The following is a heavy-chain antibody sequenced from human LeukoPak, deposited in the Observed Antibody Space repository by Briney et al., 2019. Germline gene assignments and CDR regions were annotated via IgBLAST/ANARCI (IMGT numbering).Heavy chain of an antibody. Sequence: PSETLSLTCTVSGGSISSYYWSWIRQPPGKGLEWIGYIYYSGSTNYNPSLKSRVTISEDTSKNQFSLKLSSVTAADTAVYYCAGQTPRGTFDYWGQRTLVTVSS. CDR3: AGQTPRGTFDY. CDR2: IYYSGST. CDR1: GGSISSYY. D-gene: IGHD3-10*01. J-gene: IGHJ4*02. V-gene: IGHV4-59*08.